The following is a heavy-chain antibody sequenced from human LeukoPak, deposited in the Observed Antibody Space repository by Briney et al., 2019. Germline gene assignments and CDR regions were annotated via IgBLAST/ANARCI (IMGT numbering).Heavy chain of an antibody. V-gene: IGHV4-59*01. CDR2: IYYSGST. CDR1: GGSISSYY. CDR3: ATHSGPKGIDI. D-gene: IGHD5-12*01. J-gene: IGHJ3*02. Sequence: SETLSLTCTVSGGSISSYYWSWIRQPPGKGLEWIGYIYYSGSTNYNPSLKSRVTISVDTSKNQFSLKLTSVTAADTAVYYCATHSGPKGIDIWGQGTMVTVSS.